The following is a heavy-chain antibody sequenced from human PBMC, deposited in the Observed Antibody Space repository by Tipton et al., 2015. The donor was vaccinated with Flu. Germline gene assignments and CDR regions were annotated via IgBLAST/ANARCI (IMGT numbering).Heavy chain of an antibody. CDR3: ARDGEGDAFDT. V-gene: IGHV3-30*04. CDR2: ISYDGSNK. J-gene: IGHJ3*02. D-gene: IGHD7-27*01. CDR1: GFTFSSYA. Sequence: QLVQSGGGVVQPGRSLRLSCAASGFTFSSYAMHWVRQAPGKGLEWVAVISYDGSNKYYADSVKGRFTISRDNSKNTLYLQMNSLRAEDTAVYYCARDGEGDAFDTWGQGTMVTVSS.